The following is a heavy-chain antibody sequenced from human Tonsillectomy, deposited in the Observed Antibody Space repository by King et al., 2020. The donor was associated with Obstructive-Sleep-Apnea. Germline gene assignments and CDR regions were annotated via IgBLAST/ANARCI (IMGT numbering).Heavy chain of an antibody. Sequence: QLVQSGAEVKKPGASVKVSCKASDHTFTNYAISWVRQAPGQGLEWMGWISVYNGYTNYAQKFQDRVTMTTDTSTSTAYMELRSLRSDDTAVYYCARARLFPGGYSGHPPDYWGQGTLVTVSS. CDR1: DHTFTNYA. J-gene: IGHJ4*02. CDR2: ISVYNGYT. CDR3: ARARLFPGGYSGHPPDY. D-gene: IGHD5-12*01. V-gene: IGHV1-18*01.